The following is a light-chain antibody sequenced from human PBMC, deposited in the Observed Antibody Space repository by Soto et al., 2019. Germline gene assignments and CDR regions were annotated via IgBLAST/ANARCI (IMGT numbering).Light chain of an antibody. CDR1: QSVSNDY. Sequence: EIVLTQSPGSLSLSPGERATLSCRASQSVSNDYLAWFQQKFGQAPRLLIYAASRRATGIPDRFSGSGSGTDFTLTISRLEPEDCSVYFCQQHGSSPRTFGQGTKLEIK. J-gene: IGKJ2*01. CDR2: AAS. V-gene: IGKV3-20*01. CDR3: QQHGSSPRT.